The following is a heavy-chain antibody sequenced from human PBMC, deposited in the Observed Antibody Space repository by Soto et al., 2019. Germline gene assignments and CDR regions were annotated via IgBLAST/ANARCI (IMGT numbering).Heavy chain of an antibody. CDR2: ISGSGGST. Sequence: PGGSLRLSCAASGFTFSTFDMTWVRQAPGKGLEWVSAISGSGGSTYYADSVKGRFTISRDNSKNTLYLQMNSLRAEDTAVYYCAKEGPLVPAAMELGWYFDYWGQGTLVTVSS. CDR1: GFTFSTFD. V-gene: IGHV3-23*01. D-gene: IGHD2-2*01. CDR3: AKEGPLVPAAMELGWYFDY. J-gene: IGHJ4*02.